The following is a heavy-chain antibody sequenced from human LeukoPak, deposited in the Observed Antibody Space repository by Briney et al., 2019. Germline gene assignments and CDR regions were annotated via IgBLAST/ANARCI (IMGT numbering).Heavy chain of an antibody. CDR3: AGASSYDSATRYNPSCFGP. CDR1: GGSLSNFY. Sequence: PSETLSLTCAVSGGSLSNFYWSWIRQPPGKGLEWIGEINHSGGTNNYPSFKSRVTITLDTSEKQFSLKLTYVIAEEKAVYYCAGASSYDSATRYNPSCFGPWGQGTLVTVSS. J-gene: IGHJ5*02. V-gene: IGHV4-34*01. D-gene: IGHD3-22*01. CDR2: INHSGGT.